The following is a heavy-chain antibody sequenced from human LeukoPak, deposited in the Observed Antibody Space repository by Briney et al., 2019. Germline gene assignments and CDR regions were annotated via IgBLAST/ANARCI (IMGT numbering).Heavy chain of an antibody. CDR1: GYTFTSYY. J-gene: IGHJ6*03. D-gene: IGHD3-22*01. CDR2: INPSGGST. Sequence: ASVKVSCKASGYTFTSYYMHWVRQAPGQGLEWMGIINPSGGSTSYAQKLQGRVTMTTDTSTSTAYMELRSLRSDDTAVYYCARGVPYYDSSGYYYYYYYYMDVWGKGTTVTVSS. V-gene: IGHV1-46*01. CDR3: ARGVPYYDSSGYYYYYYYYMDV.